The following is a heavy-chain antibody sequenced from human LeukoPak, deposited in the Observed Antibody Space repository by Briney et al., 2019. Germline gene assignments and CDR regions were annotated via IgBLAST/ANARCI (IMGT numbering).Heavy chain of an antibody. J-gene: IGHJ6*03. D-gene: IGHD6-6*01. CDR2: ISSSGSTI. CDR3: AREPSRGIAARRYYYYYYMDV. V-gene: IGHV3-11*01. Sequence: PGGSLRLSCAASGFTFSDYYMSWIRQAPGKGLEWVSYISSSGSTIYYADSVKGRFTISRDNAKNSLYLQMNSLRAEDTAVYYCAREPSRGIAARRYYYYYYMDVWGKGTTVTVSS. CDR1: GFTFSDYY.